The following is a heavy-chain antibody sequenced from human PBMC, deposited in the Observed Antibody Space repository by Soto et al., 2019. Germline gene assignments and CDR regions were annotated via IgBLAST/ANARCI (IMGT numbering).Heavy chain of an antibody. V-gene: IGHV4-39*01. CDR3: ARLQFRDFDY. Sequence: PSETLSLTCTVSGGSISSSSYYWGWIRQPPGKGLEWIGSIYYSGSTYYNPSLKSRVTISVDTSKNQFSLKLSSVTAADTAVYYCARLQFRDFDYWGQGTLVTVSS. D-gene: IGHD2-21*01. J-gene: IGHJ4*02. CDR2: IYYSGST. CDR1: GGSISSSSYY.